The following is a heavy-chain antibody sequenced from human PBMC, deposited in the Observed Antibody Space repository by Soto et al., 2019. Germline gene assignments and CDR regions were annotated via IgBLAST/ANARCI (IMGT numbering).Heavy chain of an antibody. CDR1: GFTFSSYA. Sequence: GGSLRLSCAASGFTFSSYAMSWVRQAPGKGLEWVSAISGSGGSTYYADSVKGRFTISRDNSKNTLYLQMNSLRAEDTAVYYCAKAPPRVDFWSGYPYYFDYWGQGTLVTVSS. CDR3: AKAPPRVDFWSGYPYYFDY. D-gene: IGHD3-3*01. J-gene: IGHJ4*02. CDR2: ISGSGGST. V-gene: IGHV3-23*01.